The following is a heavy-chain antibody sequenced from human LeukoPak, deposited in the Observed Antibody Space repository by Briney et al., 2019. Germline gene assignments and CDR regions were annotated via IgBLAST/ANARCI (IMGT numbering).Heavy chain of an antibody. J-gene: IGHJ5*02. V-gene: IGHV3-23*01. Sequence: GGSLRLSCEASGFTFSSYAMSWVRQAPGKGLEWVSGISGSGGSTYYADSVKGRFTISRDNSKNTLYLQMNSLRAEDTAVYYCAKSYDYIWGSYRFNWFDRWGQGTLVTVSS. CDR3: AKSYDYIWGSYRFNWFDR. D-gene: IGHD3-16*02. CDR2: ISGSGGST. CDR1: GFTFSSYA.